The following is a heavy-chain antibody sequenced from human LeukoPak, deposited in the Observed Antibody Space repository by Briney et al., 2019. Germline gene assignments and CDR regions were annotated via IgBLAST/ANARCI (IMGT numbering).Heavy chain of an antibody. D-gene: IGHD6-13*01. V-gene: IGHV3-7*01. CDR2: IKQDGSEK. CDR1: GFTFSSYW. CDR3: ARVSAAAGSNWFDP. J-gene: IGHJ5*02. Sequence: PGGSLRLSCVASGFTFSSYWMSWVRQAPGKGLEWVANIKQDGSEKYYVDSVKGRFTISRDNAKNSLYLQMNSLRAEDTAVYYCARVSAAAGSNWFDPWGQGTLVTVSS.